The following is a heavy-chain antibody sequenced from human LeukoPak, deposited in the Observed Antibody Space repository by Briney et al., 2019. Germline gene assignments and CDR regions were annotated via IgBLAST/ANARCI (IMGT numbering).Heavy chain of an antibody. V-gene: IGHV3-23*01. D-gene: IGHD6-19*01. CDR3: AKGYTTGWSEGYLDY. CDR1: GFSLSNYA. Sequence: GGCLRLSCAASGFSLSNYAMNWVRQTPGKGLEWVSGISGGNTHYADSVRGRFTISRDSSKNTLYLHMDSLRAEDTAVYLCAKGYTTGWSEGYLDYRGQGTLVSVSS. J-gene: IGHJ4*02. CDR2: ISGGNT.